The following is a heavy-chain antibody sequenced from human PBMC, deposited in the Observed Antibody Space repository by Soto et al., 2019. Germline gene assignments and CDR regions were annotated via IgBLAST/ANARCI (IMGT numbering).Heavy chain of an antibody. CDR2: IWYDGSNK. V-gene: IGHV3-33*08. J-gene: IGHJ3*02. CDR3: ARAPRYYDSSGYYYVEGAFDI. Sequence: VQLLESGGGLVQPGGSLRLSCAASGFTFSSYGMHWVRQAPGKGLEWVAVIWYDGSNKYYADSVKGRFTISRDNSKNTLYLQMNSLRAEDTAVYYCARAPRYYDSSGYYYVEGAFDIWGQGTMVTVSS. D-gene: IGHD3-22*01. CDR1: GFTFSSYG.